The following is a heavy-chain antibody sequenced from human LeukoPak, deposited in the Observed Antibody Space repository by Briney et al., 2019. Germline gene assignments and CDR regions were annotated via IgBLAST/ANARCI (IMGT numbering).Heavy chain of an antibody. Sequence: PSETLSLTCAVYGGSFSGYDWSWIRQPPGKGLEWMGAINHSGSTKYNPALKRRVTISVDTSKTQFSLRLSSVTAADTAVYYCGRDLRITIFGVVISNWFDPWGQGILVTVSS. D-gene: IGHD3-3*01. CDR3: GRDLRITIFGVVISNWFDP. J-gene: IGHJ5*02. V-gene: IGHV4-34*01. CDR1: GGSFSGYD. CDR2: INHSGST.